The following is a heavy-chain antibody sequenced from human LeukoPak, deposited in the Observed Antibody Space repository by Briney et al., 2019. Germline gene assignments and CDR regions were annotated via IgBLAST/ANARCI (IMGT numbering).Heavy chain of an antibody. CDR1: GFTFSSYE. CDR2: ISSSGSTI. J-gene: IGHJ3*02. CDR3: ARDFGSYYGSAFDI. D-gene: IGHD1-26*01. V-gene: IGHV3-48*03. Sequence: PGGSLRLSCAASGFTFSSYEMNWVRQAPGKGLEWVSYISSSGSTIYYADSVKCRFTISRDNAKNSLYLQMNSLRAEDTAVYYCARDFGSYYGSAFDIWGQGTLVTVSS.